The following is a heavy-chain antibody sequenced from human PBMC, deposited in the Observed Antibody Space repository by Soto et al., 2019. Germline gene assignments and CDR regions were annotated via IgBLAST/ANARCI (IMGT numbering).Heavy chain of an antibody. J-gene: IGHJ6*02. CDR1: GFTFSSYG. CDR3: ARDLRFGTGAVTGLLSNLYYYYGMDV. Sequence: GGSLRLSCAASGFTFSSYGMHWVRQAPGKGLEWVAVIWYDGSNKYYADSVKGRFTISRDNSKNTLYLQMNSLRAEDRAVYYCARDLRFGTGAVTGLLSNLYYYYGMDVWGQGTTVTVSS. V-gene: IGHV3-33*01. CDR2: IWYDGSNK. D-gene: IGHD4-4*01.